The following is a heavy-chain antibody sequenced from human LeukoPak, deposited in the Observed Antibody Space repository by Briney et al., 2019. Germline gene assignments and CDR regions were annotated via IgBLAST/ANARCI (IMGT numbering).Heavy chain of an antibody. D-gene: IGHD5-18*01. V-gene: IGHV3-48*04. CDR1: GFTFSTFA. J-gene: IGHJ4*02. Sequence: GGSLRLSCAASGFTFSTFAMIWVRQAPGTGLEWVSYISSSGSTIYYEDSVKGRFTISRDNAKNSLYLQMNSLRAEDTAVYYCARDRRYGYYFDYWGQGILVTVSS. CDR3: ARDRRYGYYFDY. CDR2: ISSSGSTI.